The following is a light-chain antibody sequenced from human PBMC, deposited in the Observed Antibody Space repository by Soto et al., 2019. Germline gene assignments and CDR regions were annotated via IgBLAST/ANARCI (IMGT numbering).Light chain of an antibody. CDR3: GSYAGSYTWV. V-gene: IGLV2-11*01. Sequence: QSALTQPRSVSGSPGQSVTISCTGTSSDVGDYNYVSWYQQHPGKAPKLLIYAVNMRPAGVPDRFSGSKSGNTASLTISGHQAEDEADYSCGSYAGSYTWVFGGGTKLTVL. J-gene: IGLJ3*02. CDR1: SSDVGDYNY. CDR2: AVN.